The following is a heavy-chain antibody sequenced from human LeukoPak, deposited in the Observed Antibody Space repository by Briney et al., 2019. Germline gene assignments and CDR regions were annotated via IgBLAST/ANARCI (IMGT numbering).Heavy chain of an antibody. V-gene: IGHV3-23*01. CDR1: GFTFSSYG. D-gene: IGHD4-17*01. CDR2: ISGSGGST. Sequence: GGSLRLSRAASGFTFSSYGMHWVRQAPGKGLEWVSAISGSGGSTYYADSVKGRFAISRDNSKNTLYLQMNSLRAEDTAVYYCARRLRRNYFDYWGQGTLVTVSS. CDR3: ARRLRRNYFDY. J-gene: IGHJ4*02.